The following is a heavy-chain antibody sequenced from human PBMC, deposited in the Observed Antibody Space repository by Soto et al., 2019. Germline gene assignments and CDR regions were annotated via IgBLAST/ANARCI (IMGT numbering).Heavy chain of an antibody. CDR1: GFTFSTYN. Sequence: EVQLVESGGCMGKPGGSLRLSCAASGFTFSTYNMNWVRQTPGKGLEWVSSITSAGSYIYYAESLKGRVTISRDNAKHSLVLQMNSLRAEDTALYFCARVILGSVRIDYGMDVWGPGTTVTVS. CDR3: ARVILGSVRIDYGMDV. J-gene: IGHJ6*02. D-gene: IGHD2-8*02. CDR2: ITSAGSYI. V-gene: IGHV3-21*01.